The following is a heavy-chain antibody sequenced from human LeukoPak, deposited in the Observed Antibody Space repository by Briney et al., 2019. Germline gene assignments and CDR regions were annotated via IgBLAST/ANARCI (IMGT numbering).Heavy chain of an antibody. CDR3: ARVSVRATSYSASRADAFDI. CDR2: IYSGGST. CDR1: GFTVSSNY. V-gene: IGHV3-66*01. D-gene: IGHD4-11*01. Sequence: GGSLRLSCAASGFTVSSNYMSWVRQAPGKGLEWVSVIYSGGSTYYADSVKGRFTISRDNSKNTLYLQMNSLRAEDTAVYYCARVSVRATSYSASRADAFDIWGQGTMVTVSS. J-gene: IGHJ3*02.